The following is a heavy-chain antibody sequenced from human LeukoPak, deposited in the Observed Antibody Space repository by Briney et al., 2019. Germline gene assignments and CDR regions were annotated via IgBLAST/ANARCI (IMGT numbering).Heavy chain of an antibody. CDR1: GFTLSTYA. V-gene: IGHV3-23*01. J-gene: IGHJ4*02. CDR3: AKAPVTSCRGAYCYPFDS. D-gene: IGHD2-21*01. Sequence: GGSLRLSCAASGFTLSTYAMSWVRQTPGKGLEWIAATSSSDAGTYHADSVRGRFTISRDNSKNTLYLQMNSLRAEDAAVYFCAKAPVTSCRGAYCYPFDSWGQGTLVTVSS. CDR2: TSSSDAGT.